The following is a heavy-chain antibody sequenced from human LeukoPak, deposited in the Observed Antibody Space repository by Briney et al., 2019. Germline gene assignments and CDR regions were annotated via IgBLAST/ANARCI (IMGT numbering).Heavy chain of an antibody. CDR1: GGSISSSRYY. V-gene: IGHV4-39*01. CDR3: ARLGAANL. CDR2: IHYTATT. Sequence: SETLSLTCTIPGGSISSSRYYWAWIRQPPGKGLEWIGTIHYTATTYYDPSLKSRVTISVDTSNDQFFLKLNSVTAADTAVYYCARLGAANLWGQGTTVTVSS. D-gene: IGHD6-13*01. J-gene: IGHJ3*01.